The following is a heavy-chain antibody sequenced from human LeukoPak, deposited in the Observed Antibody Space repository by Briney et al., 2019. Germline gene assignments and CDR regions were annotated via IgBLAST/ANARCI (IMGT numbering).Heavy chain of an antibody. J-gene: IGHJ5*02. CDR2: IIPIFGTA. D-gene: IGHD2-2*01. V-gene: IGHV1-69*13. CDR1: GGTFSSYA. Sequence: SVKVSCKASGGTFSSYAISWVRQAPGQGLEWMGGIIPIFGTANYAQKFQGRVTITADESTSTAYMELSSLRSEDTAVYYCARALLRYCSSTSCYWFDPWGQGTLVTVSS. CDR3: ARALLRYCSSTSCYWFDP.